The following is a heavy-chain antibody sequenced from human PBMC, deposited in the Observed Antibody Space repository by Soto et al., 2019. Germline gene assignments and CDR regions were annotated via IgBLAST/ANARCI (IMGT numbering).Heavy chain of an antibody. J-gene: IGHJ5*02. CDR2: ISAYNGNT. V-gene: IGHV1-18*01. CDR3: ARDFGLVEGNWFDL. Sequence: ASVKVSCKASGYTFTSYGISWVRQAPGQGLEWMGWISAYNGNTNYAQKLQGRVTMTTDTSTSTAYMELRSLRSDDTAAYYCARDFGLVEGNWFDLWGQGTLVTVSS. D-gene: IGHD6-19*01. CDR1: GYTFTSYG.